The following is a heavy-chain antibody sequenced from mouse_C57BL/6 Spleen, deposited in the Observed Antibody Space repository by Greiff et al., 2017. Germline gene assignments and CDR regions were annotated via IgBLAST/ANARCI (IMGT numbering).Heavy chain of an antibody. CDR1: GYTFTSYW. J-gene: IGHJ2*01. D-gene: IGHD2-4*01. CDR2: IDPSDSYT. CDR3: ARPGDYGGYYFDY. V-gene: IGHV1-50*01. Sequence: QVQLKQPGAELVKPGASVKLSCKASGYTFTSYWMQWVKQRPGQGLEWIGEIDPSDSYTNYNQKFKGKATLTVDTSSSTAYMQLSSLTSEDSAVYYCARPGDYGGYYFDYWGQGTTLTVSS.